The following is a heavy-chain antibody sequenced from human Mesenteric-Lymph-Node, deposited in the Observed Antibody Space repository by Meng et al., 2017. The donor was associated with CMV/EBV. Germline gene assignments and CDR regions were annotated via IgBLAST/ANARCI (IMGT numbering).Heavy chain of an antibody. V-gene: IGHV3-23*01. J-gene: IGHJ4*02. CDR1: GFTFSSYA. Sequence: LSLTCAASGFTFSSYAMSWVRQAPGKGLEWVSAISGSGGSTYYADSVKGRFTISRDNSKNTLYLQMNSLRAEDTAVYYCAKDSDIVVVPAATPFDYWGQGTLVTVSS. D-gene: IGHD2-2*01. CDR2: ISGSGGST. CDR3: AKDSDIVVVPAATPFDY.